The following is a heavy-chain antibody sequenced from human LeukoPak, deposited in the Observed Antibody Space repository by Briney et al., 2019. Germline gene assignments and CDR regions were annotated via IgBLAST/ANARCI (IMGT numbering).Heavy chain of an antibody. CDR2: IIPIFGTA. J-gene: IGHJ4*02. CDR1: GGTFSSYA. CDR3: ASGYLYYYDSSGYLCYFDY. D-gene: IGHD3-22*01. Sequence: SVKVSCKASGGTFSSYAISWVRQAPGQGLEWMGGIIPIFGTANNAQKFQGRVTITADESTSTDYMELSSLRSEDTAVYYCASGYLYYYDSSGYLCYFDYWGQGTLVTVSS. V-gene: IGHV1-69*13.